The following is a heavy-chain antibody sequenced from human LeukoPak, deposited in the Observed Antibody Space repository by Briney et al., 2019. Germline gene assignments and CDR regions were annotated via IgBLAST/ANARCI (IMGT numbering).Heavy chain of an antibody. CDR1: GFTFSTYW. V-gene: IGHV3-74*01. CDR3: ARSKGGAYTGDLDL. J-gene: IGHJ2*01. Sequence: GGSLRLSCAASGFTFSTYWMYWVRQAPGKGLVWVSRIKLDESSTTYADSVKGRFTTSRDNARNMLYLQMNSLTAEDTALYYCARSKGGAYTGDLDLWGRGTLVTVSS. CDR2: IKLDESST. D-gene: IGHD2-21*01.